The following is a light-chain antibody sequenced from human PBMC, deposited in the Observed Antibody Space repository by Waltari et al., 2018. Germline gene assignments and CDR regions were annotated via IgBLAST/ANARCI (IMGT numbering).Light chain of an antibody. V-gene: IGKV3-15*01. CDR1: QNIGTD. Sequence: ETVMTQSPATLSVSPGERATLTCRASQNIGTDVAWYQQRPGQAPRLRIYAASTRATDIPGRFSGSGSGTEFSLTISSLQSEDFAVYYCQQYSNWPPWTFGQGTKVEIK. CDR2: AAS. CDR3: QQYSNWPPWT. J-gene: IGKJ1*01.